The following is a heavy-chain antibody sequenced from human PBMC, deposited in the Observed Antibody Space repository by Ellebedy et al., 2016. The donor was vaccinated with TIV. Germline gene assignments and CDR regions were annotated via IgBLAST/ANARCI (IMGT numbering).Heavy chain of an antibody. J-gene: IGHJ4*02. CDR3: ARAPDYDGSFLFDY. CDR1: GFNFSSYV. Sequence: GGSLRLSCAASGFNFSSYVMHWVRQAPGKGLEWVTIISYDGTNKYCADSVKGRFTISRDNSKNTLFLQMNSLRREDTAVYYCARAPDYDGSFLFDYWGQGTLVTVSS. D-gene: IGHD4-23*01. CDR2: ISYDGTNK. V-gene: IGHV3-30*04.